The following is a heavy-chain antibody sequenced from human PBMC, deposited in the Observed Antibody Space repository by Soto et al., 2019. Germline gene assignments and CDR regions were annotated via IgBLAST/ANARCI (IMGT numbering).Heavy chain of an antibody. CDR3: ARATWVALRFYGMDV. J-gene: IGHJ6*02. Sequence: QVQLVQSGAEVKKPGSSVKVSCKASGGTFSSYAISWVRQAPGQGLEWMGGIIPIFGTANYAQKFQGRVTIXXDXSKXTAYMELSSLRSEDTAVYYCARATWVALRFYGMDVWGQGTTVTVSS. D-gene: IGHD1-26*01. CDR2: IIPIFGTA. V-gene: IGHV1-69*14. CDR1: GGTFSSYA.